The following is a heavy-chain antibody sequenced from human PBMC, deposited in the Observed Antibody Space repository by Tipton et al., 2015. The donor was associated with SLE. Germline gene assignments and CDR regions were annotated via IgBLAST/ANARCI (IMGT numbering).Heavy chain of an antibody. J-gene: IGHJ4*02. CDR3: ARGMAARNYFDY. D-gene: IGHD6-6*01. V-gene: IGHV4-59*08. Sequence: TLSLTCSVSGGSISSNYWIWIRQPPGMGLEWIGYIYYVGTTRYNPSLTGRLTLSIDTSNNQFSLILTSVTAADTAVYYCARGMAARNYFDYWGQGTLVSVSS. CDR2: IYYVGTT. CDR1: GGSISSNY.